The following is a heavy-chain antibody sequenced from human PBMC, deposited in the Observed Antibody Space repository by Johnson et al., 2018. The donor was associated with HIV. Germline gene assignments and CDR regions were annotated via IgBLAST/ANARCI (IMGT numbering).Heavy chain of an antibody. CDR2: ISFDGRKR. CDR1: GFTFTSYP. J-gene: IGHJ3*02. D-gene: IGHD2/OR15-2a*01. Sequence: QVQLVESGGGVVQPGRSLRLSCAASGFTFTSYPMHWVRQAPGKGLEWVAVISFDGRKRNCAHSVKGRLTISRDNSTNTLYLQMNRLRAEDTAVSYCAKDRGTTRAFDIWGQGTMVIVSS. V-gene: IGHV3-30*04. CDR3: AKDRGTTRAFDI.